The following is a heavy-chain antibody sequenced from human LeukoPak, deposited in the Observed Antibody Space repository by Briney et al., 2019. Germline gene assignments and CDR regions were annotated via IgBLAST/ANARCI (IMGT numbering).Heavy chain of an antibody. D-gene: IGHD6-19*01. CDR1: GGSISIYY. CDR2: IHYSGST. Sequence: SETLSLTCTVSGGSISIYYWSWIRQSPGEGLEWIGYIHYSGSTDYNPSLRSRVSISVDTSKNQFSLKLSSVTAADTAVYYCARRSNSGSFDYWGQGTLVTVSS. V-gene: IGHV4-59*08. CDR3: ARRSNSGSFDY. J-gene: IGHJ4*02.